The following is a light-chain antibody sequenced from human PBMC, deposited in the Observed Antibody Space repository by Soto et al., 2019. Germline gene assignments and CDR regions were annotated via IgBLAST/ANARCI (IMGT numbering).Light chain of an antibody. CDR3: QQYSSSPWT. V-gene: IGKV3-20*01. CDR1: QSVSSNY. Sequence: EIVLTQSPGTLSLSPGARATLSCRASQSVSSNYLAWYQQKPGQAPRLLIYGASSRATGIPDRFSGSESGTDFTLTISRLEPEDFAVYYCQQYSSSPWTFGQGTKVEIK. CDR2: GAS. J-gene: IGKJ1*01.